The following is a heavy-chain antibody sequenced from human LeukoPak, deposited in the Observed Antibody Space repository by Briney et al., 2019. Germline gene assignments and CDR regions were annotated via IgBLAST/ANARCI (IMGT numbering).Heavy chain of an antibody. CDR2: ITSSSSYI. V-gene: IGHV3-21*01. D-gene: IGHD3-10*01. Sequence: GGSLRLSCAASGFTFSTYNMNWVRQAPGKGLEWVSSITSSSSYIYYADSVKGRFTISRDNAKSSLYLQMNSLRDEDTAVYYCARAMVRGVIFFDYWGQGTLVTVSS. J-gene: IGHJ4*02. CDR3: ARAMVRGVIFFDY. CDR1: GFTFSTYN.